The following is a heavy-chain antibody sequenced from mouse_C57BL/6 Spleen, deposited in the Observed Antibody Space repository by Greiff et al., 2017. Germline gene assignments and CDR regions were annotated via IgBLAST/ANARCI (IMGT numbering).Heavy chain of an antibody. CDR1: GFSLTSYG. D-gene: IGHD3-2*02. Sequence: VQLQQSGPGLVQPSQSLSITCTVSGFSLTSYGVHWVRQSPGKGLEWLGVIWRGGSTDYNAAFMSRLSITKDNSKSQVFFKMNSLQADDTAIYYCAKNGGSGPYAMDYWGQGTSVTVSS. V-gene: IGHV2-5*01. CDR2: IWRGGST. J-gene: IGHJ4*01. CDR3: AKNGGSGPYAMDY.